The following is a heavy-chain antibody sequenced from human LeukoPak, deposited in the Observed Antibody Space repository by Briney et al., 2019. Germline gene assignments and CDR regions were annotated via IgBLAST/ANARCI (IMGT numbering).Heavy chain of an antibody. J-gene: IGHJ4*02. V-gene: IGHV1-2*02. CDR2: INPNSGGT. CDR1: GYTFTGYY. Sequence: ASVKVSCKASGYTFTGYYMHWVRQAPGQGLEWMGWINPNSGGTNYAQKFQGRVTMTRDTSISTAYMELSRLRSDDTAVYYCARKYCGGDCYGRFDYWGQETLVTVSS. CDR3: ARKYCGGDCYGRFDY. D-gene: IGHD2-21*02.